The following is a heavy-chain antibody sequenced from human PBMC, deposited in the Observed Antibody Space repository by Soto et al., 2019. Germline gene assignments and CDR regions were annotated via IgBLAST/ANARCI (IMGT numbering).Heavy chain of an antibody. J-gene: IGHJ4*02. CDR1: GGSISSYY. CDR3: ARNDLWSVKQGVNFDY. CDR2: IYYSGST. Sequence: QVQLQESGPGLVKPSETLSLTCTVSGGSISSYYWSWIRQPPGKGLEWIGYIYYSGSTNYNPSLKSRVTISVDTSKNQFSLKLSSVTAADTAVYYCARNDLWSVKQGVNFDYWGQGTLVTVSS. V-gene: IGHV4-59*08. D-gene: IGHD3-3*01.